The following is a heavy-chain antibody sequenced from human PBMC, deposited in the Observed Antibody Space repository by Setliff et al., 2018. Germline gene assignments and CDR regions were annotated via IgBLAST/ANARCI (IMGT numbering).Heavy chain of an antibody. CDR1: VGSITSGSYY. J-gene: IGHJ4*02. Sequence: PSQTLSLTCAVSVGSITSGSYYWSWIRQPAGEGLEWIGRLHTSGTTDYNPSLKGRVTISADTSTNHSSLKLTSVTAADTAVYYCARDNTIVGATDYWGQGALVTVSS. CDR2: LHTSGTT. V-gene: IGHV4-61*02. CDR3: ARDNTIVGATDY. D-gene: IGHD1-26*01.